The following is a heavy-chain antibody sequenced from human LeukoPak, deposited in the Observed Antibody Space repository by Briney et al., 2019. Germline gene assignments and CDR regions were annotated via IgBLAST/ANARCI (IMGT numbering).Heavy chain of an antibody. CDR2: IYSSGNT. CDR3: ARAACASGVYEDYMDV. CDR1: GGSISRYS. J-gene: IGHJ6*03. Sequence: SETLSLTCTVSGGSISRYSWNWFRQSPVKGLEWIAYIYSSGNTFYNPSLKSRVTISLDTSKKQFSLRVRSVTAADSAVYFCARAACASGVYEDYMDVWGKGTSVIVSS. V-gene: IGHV4-59*01. D-gene: IGHD5/OR15-5a*01.